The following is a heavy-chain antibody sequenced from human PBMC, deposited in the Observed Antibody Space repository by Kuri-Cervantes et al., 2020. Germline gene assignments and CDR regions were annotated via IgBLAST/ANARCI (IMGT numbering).Heavy chain of an antibody. CDR1: GYTFTGYY. CDR2: INPNSGGT. V-gene: IGHV1-2*02. D-gene: IGHD3-9*01. CDR3: ASGGSGYFDCVPPDY. J-gene: IGHJ4*02. Sequence: SVKVSCKASGYTFTGYYMHWVRQAPGQGLEWMGWINPNSGGTNYAQKFQGRVTMTRNTSISTAYMELSRLRSDDTAVYYCASGGSGYFDCVPPDYWGQGTLVTVSS.